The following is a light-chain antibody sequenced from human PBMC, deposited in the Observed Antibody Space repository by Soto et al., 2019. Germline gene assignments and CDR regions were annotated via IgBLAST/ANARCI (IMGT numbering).Light chain of an antibody. Sequence: DMVLTQSPGTLSLSPGERATLSCRASQPVAKNYLAWYQQQPGQAPRRLIFGASSGASGITDRFSGSGPGTYFDLTSHRLEPEDVAVYYCQEYASAPLTFGGRTKVETK. J-gene: IGKJ4*01. CDR2: GAS. CDR3: QEYASAPLT. CDR1: QPVAKNY. V-gene: IGKV3-20*01.